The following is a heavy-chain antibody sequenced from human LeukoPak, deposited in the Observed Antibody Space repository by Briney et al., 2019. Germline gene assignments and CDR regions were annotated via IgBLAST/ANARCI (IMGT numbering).Heavy chain of an antibody. CDR3: ARGGDIVVVVAATPDY. CDR2: SSSSSSYI. D-gene: IGHD2-15*01. Sequence: GGSLRLSCAASGFTFSSYSMNWVRQAPGKGLEWVSSSSSSSSYIYYADSVKGRFTISRDNAKNSLYLQMNSPRAEDTAVYYCARGGDIVVVVAATPDYWGQGTLVTVSS. CDR1: GFTFSSYS. J-gene: IGHJ4*02. V-gene: IGHV3-21*01.